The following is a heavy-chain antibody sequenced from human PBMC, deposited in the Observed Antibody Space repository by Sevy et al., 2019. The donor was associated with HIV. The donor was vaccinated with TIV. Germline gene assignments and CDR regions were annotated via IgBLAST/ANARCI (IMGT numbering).Heavy chain of an antibody. CDR3: ARTPGGKYCSGGSCDYYYGMDV. J-gene: IGHJ6*02. V-gene: IGHV1-2*02. Sequence: ASVKVSCKASGYTFTGYYMHWVRQAPGQGLEWMGWINPNSGGTNYAQKFQGRVTMTRDTSISTAYMGLSRLRSDDTAVYYCARTPGGKYCSGGSCDYYYGMDVWGQGTTVTVSS. CDR2: INPNSGGT. CDR1: GYTFTGYY. D-gene: IGHD2-15*01.